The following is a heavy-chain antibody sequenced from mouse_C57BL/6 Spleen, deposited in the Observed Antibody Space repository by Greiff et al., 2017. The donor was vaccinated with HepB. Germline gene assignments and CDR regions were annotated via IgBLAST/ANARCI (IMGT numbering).Heavy chain of an antibody. J-gene: IGHJ4*01. V-gene: IGHV1-69*01. CDR3: ARSYGNYHDYYAMDY. CDR2: IDPSDSYT. Sequence: QVQLQQPGAELVMPGASVKLSCKASGYTFTSYWMHWVKQRPGQGLEWIGEIDPSDSYTNYNQKFKGKSTLTVDKSSSTAYMQLSSLTSEDSAVYYCARSYGNYHDYYAMDYWGQGTSVTVSS. CDR1: GYTFTSYW. D-gene: IGHD2-1*01.